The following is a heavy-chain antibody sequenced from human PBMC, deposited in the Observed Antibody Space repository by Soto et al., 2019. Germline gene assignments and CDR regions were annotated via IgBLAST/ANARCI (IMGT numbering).Heavy chain of an antibody. CDR2: ISYDGSNK. Sequence: QVQLVESGGGVVQPGRSLRLSCAASGFTFSSYAMHWVRQAPGKGLEWVAVISYDGSNKYYADSVKGRFTISRDNSKNTLYLQMNGLRAEDTAVYYYARDQVYSSWEDPVYGMDVWGQGTTVTVSS. CDR3: ARDQVYSSWEDPVYGMDV. V-gene: IGHV3-30-3*01. CDR1: GFTFSSYA. D-gene: IGHD6-6*01. J-gene: IGHJ6*02.